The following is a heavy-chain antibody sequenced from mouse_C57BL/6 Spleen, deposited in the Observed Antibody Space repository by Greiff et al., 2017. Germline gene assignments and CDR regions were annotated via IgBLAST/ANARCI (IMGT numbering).Heavy chain of an antibody. CDR3: AVYYGSSGFAY. D-gene: IGHD1-1*01. CDR1: GYAFSSSW. V-gene: IGHV1-82*01. J-gene: IGHJ3*01. CDR2: IYPGDGDT. Sequence: QVQLKQSGPELVKPGASVKISCKASGYAFSSSWMNWVKQRPGKGLEWIGRIYPGDGDTNYNGKFKGKATLTADKSSSTAYMQLSSLTSEDSAVYFCAVYYGSSGFAYWGQGTLVTVSA.